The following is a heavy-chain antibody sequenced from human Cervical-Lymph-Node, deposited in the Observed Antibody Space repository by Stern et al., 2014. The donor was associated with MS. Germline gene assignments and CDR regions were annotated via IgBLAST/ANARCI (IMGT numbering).Heavy chain of an antibody. V-gene: IGHV1-69*01. Sequence: VQLVESGAEVKKPGSSVKVSCKASGDTFSRNAIAWVRQAPGQGLEWMGGIIPVYGAPNYAQKFQGRVTVTADESTSTVYMELSSLRSEDTAVYDCARDLALNTGWYGHWGQGTQVTVSS. CDR1: GDTFSRNA. CDR3: ARDLALNTGWYGH. CDR2: IIPVYGAP. J-gene: IGHJ5*02. D-gene: IGHD2-8*02.